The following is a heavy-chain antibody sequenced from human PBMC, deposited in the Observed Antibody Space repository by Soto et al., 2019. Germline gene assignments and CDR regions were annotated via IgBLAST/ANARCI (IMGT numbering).Heavy chain of an antibody. V-gene: IGHV3-23*01. CDR1: RLSFMSSV. CDR3: AKARGPYYYYGMDV. Sequence: PCCSPGLSCASCRLSFMSSVISLALKAPGKGLEWVSAISGSGGSTYYADSVKGRFTISRDNSKNSLYLQMNSLRAEDTAVYYCAKARGPYYYYGMDVRGQGTTVTVSS. CDR2: ISGSGGST. J-gene: IGHJ6*02.